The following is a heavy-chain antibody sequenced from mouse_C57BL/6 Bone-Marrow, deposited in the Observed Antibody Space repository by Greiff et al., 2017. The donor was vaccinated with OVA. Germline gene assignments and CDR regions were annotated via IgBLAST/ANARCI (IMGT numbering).Heavy chain of an antibody. V-gene: IGHV5-16*01. CDR1: GFTFSDYY. CDR3: ARDLDAMDY. J-gene: IGHJ4*01. Sequence: EVKLVESEGGLVQPGSSMKLSCTASGFTFSDYYMAWVRQVPEKGLEWVANINPDGSSTYYLDSLKSRFIISRDNAKNTLYLQMSSLKSEDTATYYCARDLDAMDYWGQGTLVTVSS. CDR2: INPDGSST.